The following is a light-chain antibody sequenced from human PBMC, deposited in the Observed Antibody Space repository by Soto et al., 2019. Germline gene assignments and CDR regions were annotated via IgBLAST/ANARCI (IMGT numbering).Light chain of an antibody. CDR1: SSDIGGSKY. CDR3: CSYAGSSTWV. CDR2: EVT. Sequence: QSALTQPASLSGSPGQSITISCAGTSSDIGGSKYVSWYQQHPGKAPKLIIYEVTYRPSGVSARYSGSKSGNTASLTVSGLQAEDEADYYCCSYAGSSTWVFGGGTKLTVL. J-gene: IGLJ3*02. V-gene: IGLV2-14*01.